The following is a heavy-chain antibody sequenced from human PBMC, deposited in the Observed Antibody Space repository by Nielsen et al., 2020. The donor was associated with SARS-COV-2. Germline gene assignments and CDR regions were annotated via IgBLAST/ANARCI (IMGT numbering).Heavy chain of an antibody. D-gene: IGHD5-24*01. CDR3: ARALEMATLGFDY. CDR2: IYYSGST. V-gene: IGHV4-39*01. Sequence: SETLSLTCTVSGGSISSSSYYWGWIRQPPGKGLEWIGSIYYSGSTYYNPSLKSRVTISVDTSKNQFSLKLSSVTAADTAVYYCARALEMATLGFDYWGQGTLVTVSS. CDR1: GGSISSSSYY. J-gene: IGHJ4*02.